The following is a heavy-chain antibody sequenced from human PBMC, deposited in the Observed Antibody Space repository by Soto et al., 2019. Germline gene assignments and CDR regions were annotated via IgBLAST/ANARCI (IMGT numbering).Heavy chain of an antibody. CDR1: GFTFSYHV. CDR2: ICYDGENK. Sequence: QVQLVEFGGGGVQPGRSLGLSCPPLGFTFSYHVLNWARQPPGKGLGWVAGICYDGENKYFAESGMGRFTISRYNSKNTVSLQMNSLRAEDTAMYFCAIGTTTSAFSAMDVWGQGTTVTVSS. D-gene: IGHD1-1*01. CDR3: AIGTTTSAFSAMDV. J-gene: IGHJ6*02. V-gene: IGHV3-30*04.